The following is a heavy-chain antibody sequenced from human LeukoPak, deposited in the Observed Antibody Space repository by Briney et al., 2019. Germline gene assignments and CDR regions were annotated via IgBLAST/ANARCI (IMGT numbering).Heavy chain of an antibody. V-gene: IGHV5-51*04. CDR3: ARRPVAVSGTPRDY. CDR2: IYPGDSDT. D-gene: IGHD6-19*01. J-gene: IGHJ4*02. Sequence: GESPKISFQGSGYLFPSYWIGWVRRTPGKGLEWMGIIYPGDSDTRYSLSFQGQVTISADKPISTAYLQWSSLKASDTAMYCCARRPVAVSGTPRDYWGRGTRVRVFS. CDR1: GYLFPSYW.